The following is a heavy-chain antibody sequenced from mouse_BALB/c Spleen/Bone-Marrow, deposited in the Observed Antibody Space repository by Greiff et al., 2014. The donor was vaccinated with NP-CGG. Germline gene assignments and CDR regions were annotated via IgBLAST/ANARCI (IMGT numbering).Heavy chain of an antibody. CDR3: ARSCGAYGYDGGYSSDY. V-gene: IGHV1S34*01. CDR2: ISCYNGAT. CDR1: GYSFTGYY. D-gene: IGHD2-2*01. Sequence: LVKTGASVKISCKASGYSFTGYYMHWVKQSHGKSLEWIGYISCYNGATSYNQKFKGKATFTVDTSSSTAYMQFNSLTSEDSAVYYCARSCGAYGYDGGYSSDYSRQGTTPPVSS. J-gene: IGHJ2*01.